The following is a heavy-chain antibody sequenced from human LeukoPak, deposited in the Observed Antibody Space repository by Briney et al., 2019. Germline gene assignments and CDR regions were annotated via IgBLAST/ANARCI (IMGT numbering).Heavy chain of an antibody. CDR2: INPNSGGR. D-gene: IGHD3-22*01. CDR1: GDTFTGYY. J-gene: IGHJ4*02. V-gene: IGHV1-2*02. CDR3: AKTYIYYYDSSGYHPFDY. Sequence: GASVRVSCKASGDTFTGYYIHWVRQAPGQGLEWMGWINPNSGGRHYAQKFQGRVTLTRDTSINTAYMELSRLRSDDTAVYYCAKTYIYYYDSSGYHPFDYWGQGTLVTVSS.